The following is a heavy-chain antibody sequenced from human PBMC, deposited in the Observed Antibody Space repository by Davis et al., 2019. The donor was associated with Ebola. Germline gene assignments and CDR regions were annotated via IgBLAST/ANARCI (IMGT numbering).Heavy chain of an antibody. Sequence: GESLKISCAASGFTFSSYAMSWVRQAPGKGLEWVSAISSSGGSTYYADSVKGRFTISRDNSKNTLYLQMNSLRAEDTAVYYCAKDGEDIVVVVAATPVWFDPWGQGTLVTVSS. CDR2: ISSSGGST. CDR3: AKDGEDIVVVVAATPVWFDP. D-gene: IGHD2-15*01. J-gene: IGHJ5*02. CDR1: GFTFSSYA. V-gene: IGHV3-23*01.